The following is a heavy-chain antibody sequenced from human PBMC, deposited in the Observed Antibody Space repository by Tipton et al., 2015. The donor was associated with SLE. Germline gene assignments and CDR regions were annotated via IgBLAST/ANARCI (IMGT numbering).Heavy chain of an antibody. CDR1: GGSFSGYY. J-gene: IGHJ4*02. CDR2: INHSGST. Sequence: TLSLTCAVYGGSFSGYYWSWIRQPPGKGLEWIGEINHSGSTNYNPSLKSRVTISVDTSKNQFSLKLSSVTAADTAVYYCARLYGGGMDVWGQGILVTVSS. CDR3: ARLYGGGMDV. V-gene: IGHV4-34*01. D-gene: IGHD4/OR15-4a*01.